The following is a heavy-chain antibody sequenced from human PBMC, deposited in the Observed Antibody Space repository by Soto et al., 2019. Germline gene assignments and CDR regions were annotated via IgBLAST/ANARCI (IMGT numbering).Heavy chain of an antibody. D-gene: IGHD2-2*01. J-gene: IGHJ5*02. CDR3: ARDHCSSTSCYRWFDP. CDR1: GGTFSSYA. Sequence: SVKVSCKASGGTFSSYAISWVRQAPGQGLEWMGGIIPIFGTANYAQKFQGRVTITADKSTSTAYMELSSLRSEDTAVYYCARDHCSSTSCYRWFDPWGQGTLVTVS. V-gene: IGHV1-69*06. CDR2: IIPIFGTA.